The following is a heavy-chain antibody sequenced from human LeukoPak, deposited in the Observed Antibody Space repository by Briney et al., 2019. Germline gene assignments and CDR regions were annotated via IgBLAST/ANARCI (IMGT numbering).Heavy chain of an antibody. CDR1: GYIFTNYW. Sequence: GESLKISCKGSGYIFTNYWIAWVRQMPGKGLEWMGIINTINSDTIYSPSFQGLVTMSVDKSINTAYVQWSSLEASDTAIYYCARHDLAVGCSSSSCPHGSWFDPWGLGTLVTVSS. V-gene: IGHV5-51*01. CDR3: ARHDLAVGCSSSSCPHGSWFDP. CDR2: INTINSDT. J-gene: IGHJ5*02. D-gene: IGHD2-2*01.